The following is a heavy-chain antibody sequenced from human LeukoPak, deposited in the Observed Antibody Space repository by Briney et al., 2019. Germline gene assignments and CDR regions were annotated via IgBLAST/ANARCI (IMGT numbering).Heavy chain of an antibody. V-gene: IGHV1-69*13. Sequence: SVKVSCKASGGTFSSYAISWVRQAPGQGLEWMGRIIPIFGTANYAQKFQGRVTITADESTSTAYMELSSLRSEDTAVYYCASSRARHYYYYYMDVWGKGTTVTISS. CDR3: ASSRARHYYYYYMDV. D-gene: IGHD2-2*01. J-gene: IGHJ6*03. CDR2: IIPIFGTA. CDR1: GGTFSSYA.